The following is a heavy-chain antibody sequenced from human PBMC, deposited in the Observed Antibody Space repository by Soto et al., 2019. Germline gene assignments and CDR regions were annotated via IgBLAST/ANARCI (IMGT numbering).Heavy chain of an antibody. V-gene: IGHV3-9*01. Sequence: EVQLVESGGGLVQPGRSLRLSCAASGFTFDDYAIHWVRRAPGKGLEWVSGISWNGAGVGYADSVKGRFTISRDNAKNCLYLQMDSLRAEDTALYYGANLPLYGSRFASWGKGTLVTVSS. CDR2: ISWNGAGV. D-gene: IGHD3-10*01. CDR1: GFTFDDYA. CDR3: ANLPLYGSRFAS. J-gene: IGHJ4*02.